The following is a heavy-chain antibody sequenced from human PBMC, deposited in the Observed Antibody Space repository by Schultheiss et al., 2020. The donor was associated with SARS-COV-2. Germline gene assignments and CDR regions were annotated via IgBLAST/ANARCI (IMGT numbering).Heavy chain of an antibody. J-gene: IGHJ3*02. V-gene: IGHV3-23*01. CDR3: AKCHYSSGCQWAFDI. D-gene: IGHD6-19*01. CDR2: ISGSGGST. CDR1: GFTFSSYG. Sequence: GGSLRLSCAASGFTFSSYGMHWVHQAPGKGLEWVSAISGSGGSTYYADSVKGRFTISRDNSKNTLYLQMNSLRAEDTAVYYCAKCHYSSGCQWAFDIWGQGTMVTVSS.